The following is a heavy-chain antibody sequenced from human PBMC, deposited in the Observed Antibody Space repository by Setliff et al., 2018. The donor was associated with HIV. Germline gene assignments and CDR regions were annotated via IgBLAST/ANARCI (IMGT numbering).Heavy chain of an antibody. CDR2: LIPMFGTA. V-gene: IGHV1-69*13. CDR1: GGTFSSYA. J-gene: IGHJ3*02. D-gene: IGHD5-12*01. CDR3: ARMISIEMATRDDAFDI. Sequence: SVKVSCKASGGTFSSYAISWVRQAPGQGLEWMGGLIPMFGTANYAQKFQGRVTITADESTSTAYLELSSLRSEDTAVYYCARMISIEMATRDDAFDIWGQGTMVTVSS.